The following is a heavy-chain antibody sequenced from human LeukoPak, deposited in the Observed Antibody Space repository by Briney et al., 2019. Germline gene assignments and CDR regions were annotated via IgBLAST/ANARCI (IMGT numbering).Heavy chain of an antibody. J-gene: IGHJ4*02. CDR2: SYYSGTT. Sequence: SETLSLTCTVSGGSITYFYWSWIRQPPGKELEWIGYSYYSGTTNYNPSLKSRVTISVDTSKYQFSLKLTSVSAADPAVYYWAGSHYSSGWTFDYWGQGTLVTVSS. V-gene: IGHV4-59*01. CDR3: AGSHYSSGWTFDY. D-gene: IGHD6-19*01. CDR1: GGSITYFY.